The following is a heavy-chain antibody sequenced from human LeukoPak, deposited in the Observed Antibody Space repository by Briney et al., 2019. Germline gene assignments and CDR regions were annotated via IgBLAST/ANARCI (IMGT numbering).Heavy chain of an antibody. V-gene: IGHV3-23*01. J-gene: IGHJ4*02. Sequence: PGGSLRLSCAAPGFIFSNYAMNWVRRAPGKGLEWVSAISGSGGSTYYADSVKGRFTISRDNSKNTVYLQMNSLRAEDTAMYYCAQWRGVGMATNWAKFWHFWGQGTLVTVSS. CDR3: AQWRGVGMATNWAKFWHF. CDR1: GFIFSNYA. CDR2: ISGSGGST. D-gene: IGHD5-24*01.